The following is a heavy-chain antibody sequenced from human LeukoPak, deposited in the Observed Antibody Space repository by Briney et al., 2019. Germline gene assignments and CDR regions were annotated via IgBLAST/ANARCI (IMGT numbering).Heavy chain of an antibody. CDR1: GFTFSSYG. D-gene: IGHD6-13*01. J-gene: IGHJ4*02. CDR3: ARGGRRAAATGSDY. Sequence: GGSLRLSCAASGFTFSSYGMHWVRQAPGKGLEWVANIKQDGSEKYYVDSVKGRFTISRDNAKNSLYLQMNSLRAEDTAVYYCARGGRRAAATGSDYWGQGTLVTVSS. V-gene: IGHV3-7*01. CDR2: IKQDGSEK.